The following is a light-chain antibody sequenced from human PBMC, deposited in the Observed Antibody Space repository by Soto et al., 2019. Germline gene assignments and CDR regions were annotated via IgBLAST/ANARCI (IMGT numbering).Light chain of an antibody. CDR2: DVN. V-gene: IGLV2-14*03. CDR1: SSDVGGSDF. Sequence: QPVLTQPASVSGSPGQSITISCTGTSSDVGGSDFVSWYQQHPGKAPKLMIYDVNNRPSGVSSRFSGSKSGNTASLTISGLQAEDDADYYCSLYTSGSTVFGTGTKLTVL. CDR3: SLYTSGSTV. J-gene: IGLJ1*01.